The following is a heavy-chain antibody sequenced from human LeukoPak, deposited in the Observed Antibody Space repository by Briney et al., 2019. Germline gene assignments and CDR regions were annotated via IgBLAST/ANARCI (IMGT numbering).Heavy chain of an antibody. CDR2: IYYSGST. D-gene: IGHD5-18*01. CDR1: GGSITSTSYY. J-gene: IGHJ4*02. CDR3: ASDTYGYVTPEYFDY. V-gene: IGHV4-39*01. Sequence: SETLSLTCAVSGGSITSTSYYWGWIRQPPGKGLEWIGSIYYSGSTYYNPSLKSRVTISVDTSKNQFSLKLSSVTAADMAVYYCASDTYGYVTPEYFDYWGQGILVTVSS.